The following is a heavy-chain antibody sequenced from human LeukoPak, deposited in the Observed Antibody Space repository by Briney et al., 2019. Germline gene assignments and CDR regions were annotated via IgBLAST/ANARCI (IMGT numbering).Heavy chain of an antibody. CDR3: SKDRPNYYHSSGSYYKRSGDY. V-gene: IGHV3-23*01. CDR2: LSSCCEFT. D-gene: IGHD3-22*01. CDR1: GFPFSSYW. J-gene: IGHJ4*02. Sequence: PGGSLRLSCAASGFPFSSYWMHWVRQAPGGRLEWVSSLSSCCEFTYYVDSLKGRFTISRDNSKNTLYLQMSRLTADDTAVYYCSKDRPNYYHSSGSYYKRSGDYWGQGTLVTVSS.